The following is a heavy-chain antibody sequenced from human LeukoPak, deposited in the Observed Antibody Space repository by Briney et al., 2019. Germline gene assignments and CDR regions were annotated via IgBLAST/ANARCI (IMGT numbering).Heavy chain of an antibody. CDR3: ARLNYYGSGSYFVDY. CDR1: GYRSTSYC. CDR2: IDPSESYT. Sequence: GESLKVSCKGSGYRSTSYCISWVRQIPGKGREGMGRIDPSESYTNYSPSFQGHVTNSADKSISTVYLQWSSLKASDTAMYYCARLNYYGSGSYFVDYWGQGTLVTVSS. J-gene: IGHJ4*02. D-gene: IGHD3-10*01. V-gene: IGHV5-10-1*01.